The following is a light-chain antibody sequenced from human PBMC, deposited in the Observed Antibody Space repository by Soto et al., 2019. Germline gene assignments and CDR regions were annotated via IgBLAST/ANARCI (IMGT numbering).Light chain of an antibody. CDR1: QSISSW. V-gene: IGKV1-5*01. CDR3: QQYNSYSWT. CDR2: DAS. J-gene: IGKJ1*01. Sequence: DIQMTRSPSTLCASVGDRVTITCRASQSISSWLAWYQQKPGKAPKLLIYDASSLESGVPSRFSGSGSGTEFTLTISRLQPDDFATYYCQQYNSYSWTFGQGTKVDIK.